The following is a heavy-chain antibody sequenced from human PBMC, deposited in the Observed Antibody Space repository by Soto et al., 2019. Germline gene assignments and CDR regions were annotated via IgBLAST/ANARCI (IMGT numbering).Heavy chain of an antibody. CDR3: ARGRHYYDSSGYYQFDY. J-gene: IGHJ4*02. Sequence: GGSLRLSCAASGFTFSSYAMHWVRQAPGKGLEWVAVISYDGSNKYYADSVKGRFTISRDNSKNTLYLQMNSLRAEDTAVYYCARGRHYYDSSGYYQFDYWGQGTLVTVSS. CDR2: ISYDGSNK. CDR1: GFTFSSYA. V-gene: IGHV3-30-3*01. D-gene: IGHD3-22*01.